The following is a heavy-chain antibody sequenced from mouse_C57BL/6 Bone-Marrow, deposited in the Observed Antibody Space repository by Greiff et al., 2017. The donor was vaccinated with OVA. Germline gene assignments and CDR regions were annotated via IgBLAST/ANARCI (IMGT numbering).Heavy chain of an antibody. D-gene: IGHD3-2*02. J-gene: IGHJ3*01. CDR1: GFTFTDYY. CDR3: ARFLHSSGYSWFAY. V-gene: IGHV7-3*01. CDR2: IRNKANGYTT. Sequence: EVKLMESGGGLVQPGGSLSLSCAASGFTFTDYYMSWVRQPPGKALAWLGFIRNKANGYTTEYSASVKGRFTISRDNSQSILYLLMNALRAEDSATYYCARFLHSSGYSWFAYWGQGTLVTVSA.